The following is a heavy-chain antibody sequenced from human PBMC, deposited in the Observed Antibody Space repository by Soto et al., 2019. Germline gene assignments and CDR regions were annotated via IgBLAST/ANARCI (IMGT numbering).Heavy chain of an antibody. Sequence: ASVKVSCKASGGTFSSYAISWVRQAPGQGLEWMGGIIPIFGTANYAQKFQGRVTITADESTSTAYMELSSLRSEDTAVYYCARDFPEYCGGDCSSYYYYGMDVWGQGTTVTVSS. CDR3: ARDFPEYCGGDCSSYYYYGMDV. V-gene: IGHV1-69*13. CDR2: IIPIFGTA. J-gene: IGHJ6*02. D-gene: IGHD2-21*02. CDR1: GGTFSSYA.